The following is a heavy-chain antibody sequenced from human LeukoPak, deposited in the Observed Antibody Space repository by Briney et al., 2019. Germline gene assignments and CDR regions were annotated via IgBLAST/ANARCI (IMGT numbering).Heavy chain of an antibody. J-gene: IGHJ4*02. CDR2: IYYSGST. V-gene: IGHV4-59*12. CDR3: ARDPVGSGCLDY. Sequence: SETLSLTCTVSGGSISNYYWSWIRQPPGKGLEWIGYIYYSGSTYYNPSLKSRVTISVDTSKNQFSLKLSSVTAADTAVYYCARDPVGSGCLDYWGQGTLVTVSS. CDR1: GGSISNYY. D-gene: IGHD6-19*01.